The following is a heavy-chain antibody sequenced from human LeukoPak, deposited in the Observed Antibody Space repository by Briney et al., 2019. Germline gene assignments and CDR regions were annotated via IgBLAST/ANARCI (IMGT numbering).Heavy chain of an antibody. Sequence: PGGSLRLSCAASGFTFSTYSMNWVRQAPGKGLEWVSYISSSSSTIYYADSVKGRFTISRDNAKNSLYLQMNSLRAEDTAVYYCARRGQGYDFWSGYSDYYYMDVWGKGTTVTVSS. V-gene: IGHV3-48*04. CDR1: GFTFSTYS. CDR3: ARRGQGYDFWSGYSDYYYMDV. D-gene: IGHD3-3*01. J-gene: IGHJ6*03. CDR2: ISSSSSTI.